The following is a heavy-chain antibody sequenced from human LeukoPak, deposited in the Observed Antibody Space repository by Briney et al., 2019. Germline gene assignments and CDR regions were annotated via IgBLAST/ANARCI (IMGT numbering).Heavy chain of an antibody. CDR2: ISGSGGIT. V-gene: IGHV3-23*01. J-gene: IGHJ4*02. D-gene: IGHD6-13*01. CDR3: AKAETGLAAAGHFDY. CDR1: GFMFSSYA. Sequence: PGGSLRLSCAASGFMFSSYAMNWVRQAPGKGLEWISAISGSGGITYYADSVKGRFTISRDNSKNTPYLQMNSLRAEDTAVYYCAKAETGLAAAGHFDYWGQGTLVTVSS.